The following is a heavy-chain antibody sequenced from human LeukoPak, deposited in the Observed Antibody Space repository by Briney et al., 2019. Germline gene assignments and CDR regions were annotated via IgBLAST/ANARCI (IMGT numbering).Heavy chain of an antibody. CDR1: GGSISSGDYY. J-gene: IGHJ4*02. CDR2: IYYSGST. V-gene: IGHV4-30-4*01. Sequence: PSQTLSLTCTVSGGSISSGDYYWSWIRQPPGKGLEWIGYIYYSGSTYYNPSLKSRVTISVDTSKNQFSLKLSSVTAADTAVYYCARGGGYGHGNFDYWGQGTLVTVSS. CDR3: ARGGGYGHGNFDY. D-gene: IGHD5-18*01.